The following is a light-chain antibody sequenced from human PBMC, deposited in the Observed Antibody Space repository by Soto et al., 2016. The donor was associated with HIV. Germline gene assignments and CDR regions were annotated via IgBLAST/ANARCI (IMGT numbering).Light chain of an antibody. CDR3: QQSYSTPLT. CDR2: AAS. Sequence: DIQMTQSPSSVSASVGDRVTITCRASQAINSRLAWYQQKPGKAPKLLIYAASSLQSGVPSRFSGSGSGTDFTLTISSLQPEDFATHYCQQSYSTPLTFGGRDQGGDQT. CDR1: QAINSR. V-gene: IGKV1-12*01. J-gene: IGKJ4*01.